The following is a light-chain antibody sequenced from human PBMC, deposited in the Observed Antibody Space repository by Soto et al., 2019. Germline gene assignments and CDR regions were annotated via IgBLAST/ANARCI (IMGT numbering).Light chain of an antibody. CDR1: QRINSW. CDR3: QQHITYPWT. V-gene: IGKV1-5*03. CDR2: NAS. Sequence: DIQMTQSPSTLSASLGDRVTITCRASQRINSWLAWYQQKPGKAPKLLIYNASSLESGDPSRFSGSRYGTEFTLTISSLQPDDFATYKLQQHITYPWTFGQGTKVEIK. J-gene: IGKJ1*01.